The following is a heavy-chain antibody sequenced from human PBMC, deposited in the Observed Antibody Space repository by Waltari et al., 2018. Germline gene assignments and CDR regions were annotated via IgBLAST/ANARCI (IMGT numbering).Heavy chain of an antibody. CDR1: GFTFSNYG. CDR2: ISGSGDNT. CDR3: AKDPQWDKALGS. J-gene: IGHJ5*02. V-gene: IGHV3-23*04. Sequence: EVQLVESGGDLVQPGGSLRLSCAASGFTFSNYGMSGVRQAPGKGLEWVSGISGSGDNTNYADSVKGRFTISRDNSKNTLYLQMNSLRDEDTAAYYCAKDPQWDKALGSWGQGTLVTVSS. D-gene: IGHD5-18*01.